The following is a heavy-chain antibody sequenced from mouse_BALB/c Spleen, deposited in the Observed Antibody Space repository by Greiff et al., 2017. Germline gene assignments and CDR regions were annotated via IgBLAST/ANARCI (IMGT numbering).Heavy chain of an antibody. V-gene: IGHV5-17*02. J-gene: IGHJ2*01. D-gene: IGHD2-10*02. CDR3: ARSEYGSVDY. Sequence: EVKLMESGGGLVQPGGSRKLSCAASGFTFSSFGMHWVRQAPEKGLEWVAYISSGSSTIYYADTVKGRFTISRDNPKNTLFLQMTSLRSEDTAMYYCARSEYGSVDYWGQGTTLTVSS. CDR2: ISSGSSTI. CDR1: GFTFSSFG.